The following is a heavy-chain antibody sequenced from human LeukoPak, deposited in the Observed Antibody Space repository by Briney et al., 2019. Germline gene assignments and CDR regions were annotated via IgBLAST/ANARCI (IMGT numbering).Heavy chain of an antibody. CDR2: IKSDGSST. J-gene: IGHJ6*02. Sequence: GGSLRLSCAASGFTFSSYSMNWVRQAPGKGLVWVSRIKSDGSSTSYADSVKGRFPISRDNAKNTLYLQMKSLRAEDSGVYYCARRRTNYYYHYGMDVWGQGTTVTVSS. CDR1: GFTFSSYS. V-gene: IGHV3-74*01. CDR3: ARRRTNYYYHYGMDV.